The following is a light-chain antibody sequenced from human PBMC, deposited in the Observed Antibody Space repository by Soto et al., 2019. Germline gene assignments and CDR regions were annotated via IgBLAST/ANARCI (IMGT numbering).Light chain of an antibody. Sequence: DIQMTQSPPTLSASVGDRVTITCRASQSVNTYLNWHQQKPGKAPKLLIHGAARLQSGVPSRFSGSGSGTEFTLTISSLQPEDFATYFCQQSYITPLTFGQGTKVEIK. CDR2: GAA. CDR3: QQSYITPLT. J-gene: IGKJ1*01. V-gene: IGKV1-39*01. CDR1: QSVNTY.